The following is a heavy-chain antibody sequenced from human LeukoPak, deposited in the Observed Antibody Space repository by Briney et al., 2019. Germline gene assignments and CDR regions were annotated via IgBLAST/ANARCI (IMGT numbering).Heavy chain of an antibody. CDR2: IKSKTDGGTT. J-gene: IGHJ4*02. D-gene: IGHD2-2*02. Sequence: RGSLRLSCTASGFTFSNAWMSWVRQAPGKGLEWVGRIKSKTDGGTTDYAAPVKGRFTISRDDSKNTLYLQMNSLKTEDTAVYYCTTDIVVVPAAISYSDYWGQGTLVTVSS. CDR3: TTDIVVVPAAISYSDY. V-gene: IGHV3-15*01. CDR1: GFTFSNAW.